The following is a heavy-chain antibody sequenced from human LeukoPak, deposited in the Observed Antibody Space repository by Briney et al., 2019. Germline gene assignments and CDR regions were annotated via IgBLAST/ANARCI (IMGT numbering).Heavy chain of an antibody. CDR1: EYTFTNYD. CDR2: INPNSGNT. CDR3: ARSLGTYWGKDFLNWFDP. D-gene: IGHD3-16*01. J-gene: IGHJ5*02. V-gene: IGHV1-8*01. Sequence: ASVKVSCKASEYTFTNYDINWVRQATGQGLEWMGWINPNSGNTGYTQKFQGRVTMTRNTSLSTAYMELTSLKSEDTAVYYCARSLGTYWGKDFLNWFDPWGQGTLVTVSS.